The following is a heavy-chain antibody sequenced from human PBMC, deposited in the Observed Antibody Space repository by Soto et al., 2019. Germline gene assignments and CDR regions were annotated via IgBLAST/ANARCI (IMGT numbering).Heavy chain of an antibody. CDR3: AFSPRRITMVRGVVC. D-gene: IGHD3-10*01. CDR2: IIPIFGTS. V-gene: IGHV1-69*01. Sequence: QVQLVQSGAEVKKPGSSVKVSCKASGGTFSSYAISWVRQAPGQGLEWMGGIIPIFGTSNYALMFQGRVTITEDESTSTAYMALSSLRSADTAVYYCAFSPRRITMVRGVVCWGQGTLVTVSS. J-gene: IGHJ4*02. CDR1: GGTFSSYA.